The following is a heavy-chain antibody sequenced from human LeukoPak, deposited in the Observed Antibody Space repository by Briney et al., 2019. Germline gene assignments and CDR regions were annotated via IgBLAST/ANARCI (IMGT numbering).Heavy chain of an antibody. J-gene: IGHJ3*01. Sequence: GSLRLSCAASGFTFRRYTMNWVRQAPGKGLEWVASISSSTAYLYYAESLRGRFTVSRDNTQSVLYLQMSSLGAEDTAVYYCAREGLLTRPSSSDAFDVWGQGTRVTVSS. CDR3: AREGLLTRPSSSDAFDV. CDR1: GFTFRRYT. CDR2: ISSSTAYL. D-gene: IGHD4-11*01. V-gene: IGHV3-21*06.